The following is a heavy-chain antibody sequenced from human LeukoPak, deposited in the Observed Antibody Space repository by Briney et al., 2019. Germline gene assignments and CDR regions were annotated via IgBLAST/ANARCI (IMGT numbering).Heavy chain of an antibody. V-gene: IGHV3-53*01. D-gene: IGHD6-19*01. CDR2: IYSGGST. CDR3: ARGWSVAGAFDI. J-gene: IGHJ3*02. Sequence: PGGSLRLSCAASGFTVSSNYMSWVRQAPGKGLEWVSVIYSGGSTNYADTAKDRCTISTANSKNKLYLQLNSSRAEDTAVYYCARGWSVAGAFDIWGQGTMVTVSS. CDR1: GFTVSSNY.